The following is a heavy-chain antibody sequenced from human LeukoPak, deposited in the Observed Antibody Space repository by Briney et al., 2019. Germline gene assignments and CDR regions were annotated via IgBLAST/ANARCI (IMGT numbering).Heavy chain of an antibody. D-gene: IGHD6-13*01. CDR2: MYYSGST. J-gene: IGHJ6*02. V-gene: IGHV4-59*08. CDR1: GGSISSYY. CDR3: ARSNKTAAAGGDYNYFYCGMDV. Sequence: PSETLSLTCTVSGGSISSYYWSWIRQPPGRGLEWIAYMYYSGSTNYNPSLQSRVTISGDTSKNRFSLKLTSLTPAHPAVYYCARSNKTAAAGGDYNYFYCGMDVWGQGTTVTVSS.